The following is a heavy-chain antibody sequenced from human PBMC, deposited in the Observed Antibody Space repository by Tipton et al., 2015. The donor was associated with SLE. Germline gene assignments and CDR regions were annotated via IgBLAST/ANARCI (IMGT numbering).Heavy chain of an antibody. CDR2: VSNSGST. CDR1: GGSISSGTYY. CDR3: ANKAPSRWFDP. J-gene: IGHJ5*02. V-gene: IGHV4-61*09. Sequence: TLSLTCTVSGGSISSGTYYWSWIRQPAGKGLEWIGHVSNSGSTNYNPSLKSRVTILVDTSKNQFSLNLRSVTAADTAVYYCANKAPSRWFDPWGQGTLVTVSS.